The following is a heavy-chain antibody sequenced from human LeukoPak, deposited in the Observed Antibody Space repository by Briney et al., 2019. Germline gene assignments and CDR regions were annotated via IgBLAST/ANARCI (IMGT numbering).Heavy chain of an antibody. V-gene: IGHV3-73*01. J-gene: IGHJ4*02. CDR2: IRSKANSYAT. D-gene: IGHD5-18*01. CDR3: TRHGGYSYGNDY. Sequence: GGSLRLSCAASGFTFSSYEMNWVRQASGKGLEWVGRIRSKANSYATAYAASAKGRFTISRDDSKNTAYLQMNSLKTEDTAVYYCTRHGGYSYGNDYWGQGTLVTVSS. CDR1: GFTFSSYE.